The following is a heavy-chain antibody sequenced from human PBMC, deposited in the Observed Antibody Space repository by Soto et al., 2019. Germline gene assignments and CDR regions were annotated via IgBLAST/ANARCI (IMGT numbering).Heavy chain of an antibody. D-gene: IGHD2-15*01. CDR2: IIPILGIA. CDR3: ARVRNSPNWYFDL. V-gene: IGHV1-69*02. Sequence: QVQLVQSGAEVKKPGSSVKVSCKASGGTFSSYTISWVRQAPGQGLEWMGRIIPILGIANYAQKFQGRVTITADKSTSTADMELSSLRSEDTAVYYCARVRNSPNWYFDLWGRGTLVTVSS. CDR1: GGTFSSYT. J-gene: IGHJ2*01.